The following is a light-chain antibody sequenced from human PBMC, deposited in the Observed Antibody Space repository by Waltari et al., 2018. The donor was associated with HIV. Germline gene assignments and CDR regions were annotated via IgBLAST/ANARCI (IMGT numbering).Light chain of an antibody. CDR3: AAWDYSLHGGV. CDR2: NNN. Sequence: QSELTQPPSASGTPGQRVTFSCSGSSSNIGSNAVNWYQHLPGTAPKLLIYNNNGRPSGRPDRLSGAKAGTSASLAITGFQSEEEADYDCAAWDYSLHGGVFGTGTKVTVL. CDR1: SSNIGSNA. J-gene: IGLJ1*01. V-gene: IGLV1-44*01.